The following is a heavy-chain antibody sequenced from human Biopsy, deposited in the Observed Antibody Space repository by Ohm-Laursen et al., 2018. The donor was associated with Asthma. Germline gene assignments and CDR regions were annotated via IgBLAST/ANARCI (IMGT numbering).Heavy chain of an antibody. Sequence: SLRLSCSASGFTFSSYGMHWVRQAPGKGLEWVAVIWYDGSNKYYADSVKGRFTISRDNSKNTLYLQMNSLKTEDTAVYYCTTRPRAANRLDPWGQGTLVTVSS. CDR2: IWYDGSNK. CDR1: GFTFSSYG. D-gene: IGHD2-15*01. V-gene: IGHV3-33*01. CDR3: TTRPRAANRLDP. J-gene: IGHJ5*02.